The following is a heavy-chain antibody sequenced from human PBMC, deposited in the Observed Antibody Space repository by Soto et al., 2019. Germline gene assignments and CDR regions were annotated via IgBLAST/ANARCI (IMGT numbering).Heavy chain of an antibody. CDR1: GGSISSGGYY. Sequence: SETLSLTCTVSGGSISSGGYYWSWIRQHPGKGLEWIGYIYYSGSTYYNPSLKSRVTISVDTSRNQFSLKLSSVTAADTAVYYCARDFTDSSGPTLGMGVWGQATTVT. V-gene: IGHV4-31*03. D-gene: IGHD6-19*01. J-gene: IGHJ6*02. CDR2: IYYSGST. CDR3: ARDFTDSSGPTLGMGV.